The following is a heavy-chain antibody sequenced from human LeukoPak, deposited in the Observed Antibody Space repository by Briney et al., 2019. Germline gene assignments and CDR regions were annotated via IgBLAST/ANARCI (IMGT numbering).Heavy chain of an antibody. V-gene: IGHV1-46*01. CDR3: AKDLRWDHPGLDP. CDR1: GYSFTSYY. Sequence: ASVTVSCKASGYSFTSYYIHWVRQAPGQGLESMGIINPGGGSTSYAQKFQDRVTMTRDTSTSTVYMELNSLRSEDTAVYYCAKDLRWDHPGLDPWGQGTLVIVSS. CDR2: INPGGGST. D-gene: IGHD4-23*01. J-gene: IGHJ5*02.